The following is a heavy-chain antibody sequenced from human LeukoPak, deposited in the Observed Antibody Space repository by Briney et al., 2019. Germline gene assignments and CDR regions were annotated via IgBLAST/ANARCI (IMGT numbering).Heavy chain of an antibody. Sequence: PSETLSLTCTVSGGSISSGDYYWSWIRQPPGKGLEWIGYIYYSGSTYYNPSLKSRVTISVDTSKNQFSLNLTSVTAADTAVYYCARVSVRQVLRYHYYYGMDVWGKGTTVTVSS. J-gene: IGHJ6*04. D-gene: IGHD3-16*02. V-gene: IGHV4-30-4*02. CDR3: ARVSVRQVLRYHYYYGMDV. CDR2: IYYSGST. CDR1: GGSISSGDYY.